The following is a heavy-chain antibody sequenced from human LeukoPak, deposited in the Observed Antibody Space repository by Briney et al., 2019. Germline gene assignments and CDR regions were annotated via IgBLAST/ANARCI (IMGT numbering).Heavy chain of an antibody. J-gene: IGHJ4*02. V-gene: IGHV1-69*06. CDR3: ARSSIIAAAGPYYFDY. D-gene: IGHD6-13*01. Sequence: SVKVSCKASGGTFSSYAISWERQAPGQGLEWMGGIIPIFGTANYAQKFQGRVTITADKSTTTAYMELSSLRSEDTAVYYCARSSIIAAAGPYYFDYWGQGTLVTVSS. CDR2: IIPIFGTA. CDR1: GGTFSSYA.